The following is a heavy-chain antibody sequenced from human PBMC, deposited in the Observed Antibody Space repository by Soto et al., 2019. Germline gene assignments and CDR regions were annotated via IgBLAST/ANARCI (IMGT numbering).Heavy chain of an antibody. CDR2: SGVSGNT. CDR3: AKRRGRRGGDPYYFDY. CDR1: GFTFSSYA. D-gene: IGHD3-16*01. Sequence: SGGSLRLSCAASGFTFSSYAMSWVRQAPGKGLEWVSTSGVSGNTYYADSVKGRFTISRDSSKNTLYLQMISLRAADTAIHYCAKRRGRRGGDPYYFDYWCQGTLVNVSS. V-gene: IGHV3-23*01. J-gene: IGHJ4*02.